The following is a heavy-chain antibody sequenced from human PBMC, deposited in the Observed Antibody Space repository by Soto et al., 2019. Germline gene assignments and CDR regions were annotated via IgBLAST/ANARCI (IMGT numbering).Heavy chain of an antibody. J-gene: IGHJ3*02. CDR2: IYHSGST. CDR1: GGSISSGGYS. Sequence: QLQLQESGSGLVKPSQTLSLTCAVSGGSISSGGYSWSWIRQPPGKGLEWIGYIYHSGSTYYNPALKSRVTISVDRSKNQFSLKLSSVTAADTAVYYCDSLRQSRKGAFDIWGQGTMVTVSS. CDR3: DSLRQSRKGAFDI. V-gene: IGHV4-30-2*01.